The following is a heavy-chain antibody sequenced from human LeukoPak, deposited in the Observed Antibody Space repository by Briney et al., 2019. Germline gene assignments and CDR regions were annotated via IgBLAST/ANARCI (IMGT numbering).Heavy chain of an antibody. CDR1: GFTFSMYW. CDR2: INEDGSRR. V-gene: IGHV3-7*01. CDR3: VKEDRGAFYIH. Sequence: PGGSLRLSCAASGFTFSMYWMTWVRQAPGKGLEWVANINEDGSRRNYVGSLKGRFTISRDNAKNSVYLQMNSLRAEDTAVYFCVKEDRGAFYIHWGQGTLVTVSS. J-gene: IGHJ4*02. D-gene: IGHD1-26*01.